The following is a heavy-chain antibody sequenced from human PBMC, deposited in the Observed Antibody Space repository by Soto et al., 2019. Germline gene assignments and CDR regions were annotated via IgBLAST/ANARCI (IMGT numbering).Heavy chain of an antibody. CDR1: GYTFTGYY. CDR2: INPNSGGT. J-gene: IGHJ4*02. V-gene: IGHV1-2*04. CDR3: ARKSAGSGWYFDY. D-gene: IGHD6-19*01. Sequence: ASVKVSCKASGYTFTGYYMHWVRQAPGQGLEWMGWINPNSGGTNYAQKFQGWVTMTRDTSISTAYMELSRLRSDDTAVYYCARKSAGSGWYFDYWGQGTLVTVSS.